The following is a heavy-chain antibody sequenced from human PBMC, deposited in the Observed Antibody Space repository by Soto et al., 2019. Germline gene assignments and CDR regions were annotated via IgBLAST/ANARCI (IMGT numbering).Heavy chain of an antibody. V-gene: IGHV3-23*01. CDR2: ISGSGGST. CDR3: SKKYQLLLDYYYMDV. J-gene: IGHJ6*03. Sequence: EVQLLESGGGLVQPGGSLRLSCAASGFTFSSYAMSWVRQAPGKGLEWVSAISGSGGSTYYADSVKGRFTISRDNSKNTLYLQMNSLRAEDTAVYYCSKKYQLLLDYYYMDVWGKGTTVTVSS. D-gene: IGHD2-2*01. CDR1: GFTFSSYA.